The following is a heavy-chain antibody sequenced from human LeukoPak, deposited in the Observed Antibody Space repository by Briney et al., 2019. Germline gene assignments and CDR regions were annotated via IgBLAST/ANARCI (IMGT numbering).Heavy chain of an antibody. CDR2: IYHSGST. V-gene: IGHV4-38-2*02. J-gene: IGHJ3*02. CDR3: ARDDPWLLGAFDI. D-gene: IGHD3-9*01. Sequence: SETLSLTCTVSGYSISSGYYWGWIRQPPGKGLEWIGSIYHSGSTYYNPSLKSRVTISVDTSKNQFSLKLSSVTAADTAVYYCARDDPWLLGAFDIWGQGTMVTVSS. CDR1: GYSISSGYY.